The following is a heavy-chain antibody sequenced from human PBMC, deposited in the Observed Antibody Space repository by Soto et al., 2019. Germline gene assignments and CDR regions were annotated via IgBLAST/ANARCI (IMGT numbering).Heavy chain of an antibody. CDR3: ASSAGQAGRFFCYNGMEV. J-gene: IGHJ6*02. Sequence: SETLSLTCSVSGASIRSYYWHWIRQPPGKGLEWIGYVYTSDYTRYSSSLKSRVTISVDTSKSQFYPRLNSVTAAATPVYYCASSAGQAGRFFCYNGMEVWGQGTTVAVSS. V-gene: IGHV4-4*08. CDR1: GASIRSYY. CDR2: VYTSDYT. D-gene: IGHD3-16*01.